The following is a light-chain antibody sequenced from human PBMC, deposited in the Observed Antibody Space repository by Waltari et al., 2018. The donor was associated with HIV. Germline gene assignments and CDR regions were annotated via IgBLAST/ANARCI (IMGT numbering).Light chain of an antibody. J-gene: IGLJ1*01. CDR2: GNI. Sequence: QSVLTQPPSVSGAPGQRVTISCTGSSSNIGAGYDVHWYQQLPGTAPKLLIYGNINRPSGVPDRFSGSKSGTSASLAITGLQAEDEADFYCQSYDTSLRNYVFGTGTKVTVL. CDR1: SSNIGAGYD. V-gene: IGLV1-40*01. CDR3: QSYDTSLRNYV.